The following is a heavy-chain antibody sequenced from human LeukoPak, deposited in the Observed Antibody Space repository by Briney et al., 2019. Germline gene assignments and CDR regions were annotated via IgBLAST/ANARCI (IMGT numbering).Heavy chain of an antibody. J-gene: IGHJ2*01. CDR1: GGSITNYY. CDR3: ARLDPWYLDL. CDR2: IYYSGST. Sequence: PSETLSLTCTVSGGSITNYYWNWIRQPPGKGLEWIGFIYYSGSTNYNPSLKSRVTISVDRYKNQFSLNLRSVTAADTAVYYCARLDPWYLDLWGRGTLVTVSS. V-gene: IGHV4-59*01.